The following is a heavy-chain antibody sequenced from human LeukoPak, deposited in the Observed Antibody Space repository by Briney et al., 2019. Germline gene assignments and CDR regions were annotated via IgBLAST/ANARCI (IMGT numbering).Heavy chain of an antibody. V-gene: IGHV3-7*01. CDR3: ARHLLRGQNFDY. Sequence: GGSLRLSCGTSRFTFSDSWSSRFRPAPGQGREWVARIKDDGGDKYYLDSVRGRFTIARDNAEDTLYLQLDDQRAEDTAVFYCARHLLRGQNFDYWGQGTLVTVSS. CDR2: IKDDGGDK. J-gene: IGHJ4*02. CDR1: RFTFSDSW.